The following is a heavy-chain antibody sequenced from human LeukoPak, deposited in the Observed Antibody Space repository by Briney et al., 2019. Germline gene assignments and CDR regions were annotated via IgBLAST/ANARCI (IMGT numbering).Heavy chain of an antibody. J-gene: IGHJ4*02. Sequence: SGPTLVEPTETLTLTCTFSGFSLASSGVGVXXXXXXXXXXXXXXXXXXWDNDERYSPSLRSRLTNTKDTSKKQVVLTMTYMEPVDTATYYCAHRLAGNRNGWLGGYFNYWGQGILVAVS. CDR2: XXWDNDE. CDR3: AHRLAGNRNGWLGGYFNY. V-gene: IGHV2-5*02. CDR1: GFSLASSGVG. D-gene: IGHD3-16*01.